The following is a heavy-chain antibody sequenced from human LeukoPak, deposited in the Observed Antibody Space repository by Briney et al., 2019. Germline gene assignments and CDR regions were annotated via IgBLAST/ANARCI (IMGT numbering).Heavy chain of an antibody. J-gene: IGHJ5*02. Sequence: GRSLRLSCAASGFTFSSYGMHWVRQAPGKGLEWVAVISYDGSNKYYADSVKGRFTISRDNSKNTLYLQMNSLRAEDTAVYYCAKDDRARGVTGNWFGPWGQGTLVTVSS. V-gene: IGHV3-30*18. CDR2: ISYDGSNK. CDR1: GFTFSSYG. D-gene: IGHD3-10*01. CDR3: AKDDRARGVTGNWFGP.